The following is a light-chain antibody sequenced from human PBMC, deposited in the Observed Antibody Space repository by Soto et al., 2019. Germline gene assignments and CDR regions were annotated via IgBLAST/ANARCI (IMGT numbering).Light chain of an antibody. Sequence: EIVLTQSPATLSLSPGERATLSCRASPSVSSSLAWYQQKPGQAPRLLIYDASNRATGIPARFSGSGSGTDVTLTISSLEPEDFAVYYCQQRSNWPPITFGQGTRLEIK. J-gene: IGKJ5*01. CDR3: QQRSNWPPIT. V-gene: IGKV3-11*01. CDR2: DAS. CDR1: PSVSSS.